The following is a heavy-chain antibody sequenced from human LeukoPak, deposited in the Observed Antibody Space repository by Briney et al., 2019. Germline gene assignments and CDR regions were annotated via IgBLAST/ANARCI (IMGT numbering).Heavy chain of an antibody. V-gene: IGHV3-23*01. CDR2: ISGSGDST. J-gene: IGHJ4*02. CDR3: AKARGTYFFDY. D-gene: IGHD1-26*01. CDR1: GFTFSSYA. Sequence: GGSLRLSCAASGFTFSSYAMSWVRQAPGQGLEWVSAISGSGDSTYYADSVKGRFTISRDRSKNTLSLQMNSLTADDTAVYYCAKARGTYFFDYWGQGTLVSVSS.